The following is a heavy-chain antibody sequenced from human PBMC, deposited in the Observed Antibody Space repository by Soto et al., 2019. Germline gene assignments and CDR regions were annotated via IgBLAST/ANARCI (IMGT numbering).Heavy chain of an antibody. CDR1: GGSFSGYY. D-gene: IGHD3-10*01. CDR2: INHSGST. J-gene: IGHJ5*02. Sequence: SETLSLTCAVYGGSFSGYYWSWIRQPPGKGLEWIGEINHSGSTNYNPSLKSRVTIAVETSKNQFSLKLSSVTAADTAVYYCARDGSHTYYYGSGMGSWFDPWGQGTLVTVSS. V-gene: IGHV4-34*01. CDR3: ARDGSHTYYYGSGMGSWFDP.